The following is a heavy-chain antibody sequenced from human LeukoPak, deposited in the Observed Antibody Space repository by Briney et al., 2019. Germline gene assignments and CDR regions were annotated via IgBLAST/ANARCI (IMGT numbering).Heavy chain of an antibody. CDR3: ARDSSSWYDPYGMDV. D-gene: IGHD6-13*01. J-gene: IGHJ6*02. CDR1: GGSISSYY. V-gene: IGHV4-4*07. CDR2: IYTSGST. Sequence: PSETLSLTCTVSGGSISSYYWSWIRQPAGKGLEWIGRIYTSGSTNYNPSLKSRVTMPVDTSKNQFSLKLSSVTAADTAVYYCARDSSSWYDPYGMDVWGQGTTVTVPS.